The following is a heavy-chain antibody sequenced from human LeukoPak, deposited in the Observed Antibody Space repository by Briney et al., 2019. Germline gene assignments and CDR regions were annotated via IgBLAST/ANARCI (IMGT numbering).Heavy chain of an antibody. D-gene: IGHD4-23*01. Sequence: ASVKVSCKASGYTFSSYDIHWVRQATGQGLEWMGWMNPNSGNTGYAQNFQGRVTMTRNTSISTAYLELSSLRSEDTAVYYCARVSDGGTPPSHDYWGQGTPVTVSS. CDR3: ARVSDGGTPPSHDY. CDR2: MNPNSGNT. CDR1: GYTFSSYD. J-gene: IGHJ4*02. V-gene: IGHV1-8*01.